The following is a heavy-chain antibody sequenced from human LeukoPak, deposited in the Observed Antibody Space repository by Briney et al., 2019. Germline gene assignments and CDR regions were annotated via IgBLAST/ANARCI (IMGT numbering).Heavy chain of an antibody. J-gene: IGHJ4*02. CDR2: ISGSGGST. V-gene: IGHV3-23*01. Sequence: GGSLRLSCAASGFTFSSYAMSWVRQAPGKGLEWVSAISGSGGSTYYADSVKGRFTISRDNSKNTLYLQMNSLRAEDTAVYYCAKDSIAVATPQGISDYWGQGTLVTVSS. CDR3: AKDSIAVATPQGISDY. D-gene: IGHD6-19*01. CDR1: GFTFSSYA.